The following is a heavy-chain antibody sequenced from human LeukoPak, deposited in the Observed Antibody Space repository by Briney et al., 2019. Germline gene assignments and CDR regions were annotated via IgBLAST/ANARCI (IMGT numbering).Heavy chain of an antibody. Sequence: PGGSLRLSCAASGFTFSSYSMNWVRQAPGKGLEWVSSISSSSSYIYYADSVKGRFTISRDNAKNSLYLQMNSLRAEDTAVYYCARAGTTVTTNWFDPWGQGTLVIVSS. CDR1: GFTFSSYS. CDR3: ARAGTTVTTNWFDP. CDR2: ISSSSSYI. V-gene: IGHV3-21*01. J-gene: IGHJ5*02. D-gene: IGHD4-17*01.